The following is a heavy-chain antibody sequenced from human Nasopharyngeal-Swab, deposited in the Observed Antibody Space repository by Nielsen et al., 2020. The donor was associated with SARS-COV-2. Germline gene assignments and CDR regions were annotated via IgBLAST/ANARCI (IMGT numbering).Heavy chain of an antibody. V-gene: IGHV4-34*01. Sequence: PGKWLEWIGEINHSGSTNYNPSLKSRVTISVDTSKNQFSLKLSSVTAADTAVYYCARGEGITGTTPGAFDIWGQGTMVTVSS. D-gene: IGHD1-7*01. CDR2: INHSGST. CDR3: ARGEGITGTTPGAFDI. J-gene: IGHJ3*02.